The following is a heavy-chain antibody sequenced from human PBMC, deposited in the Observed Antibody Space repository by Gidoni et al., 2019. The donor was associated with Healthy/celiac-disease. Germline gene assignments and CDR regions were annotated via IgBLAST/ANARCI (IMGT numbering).Heavy chain of an antibody. D-gene: IGHD3-22*01. Sequence: EVQLLESGGGLVQPGGSLRLSCAASGFTFSSYAMSWVRQAPGKGLEWVSAISGSGGSTYYADSVKGRFTISRDNTKNTLYLQMNSLRAEDTAVYYCAKDEYYYDSYFDYWGQGTLVTVSS. CDR1: GFTFSSYA. CDR2: ISGSGGST. J-gene: IGHJ4*02. V-gene: IGHV3-23*01. CDR3: AKDEYYYDSYFDY.